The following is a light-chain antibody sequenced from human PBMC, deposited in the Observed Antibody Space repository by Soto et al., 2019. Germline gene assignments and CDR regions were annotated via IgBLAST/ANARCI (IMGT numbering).Light chain of an antibody. CDR1: SSNFRHNS. Sequence: QSVLTHPPSVSSAPGQKVTISCAGSSSNFRHNSVSWYQQLPGTAPKLLIYESNKRPSGIPDRFSGSKSGTSATLGISELPTGDEADYYCGTWDGSLSADVFGTGTKLTVL. J-gene: IGLJ1*01. CDR3: GTWDGSLSADV. CDR2: ESN. V-gene: IGLV1-51*02.